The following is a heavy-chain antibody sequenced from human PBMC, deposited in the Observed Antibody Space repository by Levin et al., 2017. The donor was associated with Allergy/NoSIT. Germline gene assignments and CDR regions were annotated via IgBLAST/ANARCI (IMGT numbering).Heavy chain of an antibody. J-gene: IGHJ4*02. CDR3: ARDIVVGGSYRYKGGLSY. D-gene: IGHD3-16*02. CDR2: IWYDGSNK. CDR1: GFTFSSYG. V-gene: IGHV3-33*01. Sequence: GGSLRLSCAASGFTFSSYGMHWVRQAPGKGLEWVAVIWYDGSNKYYADSVKGRFTISRDNSKNTLYLQMNSLRAEDTAVYYCARDIVVGGSYRYKGGLSYWGQGTLVTVSS.